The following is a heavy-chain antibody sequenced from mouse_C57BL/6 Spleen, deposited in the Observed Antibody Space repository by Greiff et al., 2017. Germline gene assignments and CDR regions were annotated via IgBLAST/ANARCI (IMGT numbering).Heavy chain of an antibody. CDR2: IDPEDGDT. Sequence: VQLQQSGAELVKPGASVKLSCTASGFNIKDYYMHWVKQRTEQGLEWIGRIDPEDGDTKYAPKFPGKATITTNTSSNTAYLQLSSLPSEDTAVYYCALYYYGRSWFAYWGQGTLVTVSA. CDR3: ALYYYGRSWFAY. D-gene: IGHD1-1*01. CDR1: GFNIKDYY. V-gene: IGHV14-2*01. J-gene: IGHJ3*01.